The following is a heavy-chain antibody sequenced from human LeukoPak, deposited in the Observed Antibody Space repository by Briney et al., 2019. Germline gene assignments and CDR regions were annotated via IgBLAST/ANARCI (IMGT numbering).Heavy chain of an antibody. V-gene: IGHV4-30-4*01. J-gene: IGHJ4*02. CDR3: ARDGGYGDYFFDY. Sequence: TSETLSLTCTVSGGSISSGGYYWSWIRQPPGKGLEWIGYIYYSGSTYYNPSLKSRVTISVDTSKNQFSLKLSSVTAADTAVYYCARDGGYGDYFFDYWGQGTLVTVSS. CDR1: GGSISSGGYY. D-gene: IGHD4-17*01. CDR2: IYYSGST.